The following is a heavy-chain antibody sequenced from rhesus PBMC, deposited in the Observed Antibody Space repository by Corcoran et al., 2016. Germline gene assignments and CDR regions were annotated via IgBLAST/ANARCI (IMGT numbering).Heavy chain of an antibody. CDR2: MKTGGSNT. D-gene: IGHD2-39*01. J-gene: IGHJ4*01. CDR1: GFTFSDSY. Sequence: EVQLVESGGGLAKPGGSLRLSCAASGFTFSDSYMDWVRQAPGKGLEWGSRMKTGGSNTGYADAVKGRCTGSRENAKKTLYFQMNSLTTEDTAVYYCVRGSFYFDYWGQGVLVTVSS. V-gene: IGHV3-178*01. CDR3: VRGSFYFDY.